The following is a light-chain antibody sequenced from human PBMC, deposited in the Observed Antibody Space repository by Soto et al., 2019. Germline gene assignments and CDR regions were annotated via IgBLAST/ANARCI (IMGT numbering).Light chain of an antibody. V-gene: IGLV2-18*02. Sequence: QSVLTQPPSVSGSPGQSVAISCTGTSSDVGSSNGVSWYQQPPGAAPKLMIYDVTNRPSGVPDRFSGSKSGNTASLTISGLQAEDEADYYCSSYTSSSTYVFGTGTKVTVL. J-gene: IGLJ1*01. CDR3: SSYTSSSTYV. CDR2: DVT. CDR1: SSDVGSSNG.